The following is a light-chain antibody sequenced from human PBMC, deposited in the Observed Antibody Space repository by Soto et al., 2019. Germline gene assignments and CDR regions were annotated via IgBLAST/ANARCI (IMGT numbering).Light chain of an antibody. CDR2: DAS. V-gene: IGKV3-11*01. CDR3: QQRTNWPIT. CDR1: QSVYTY. J-gene: IGKJ5*01. Sequence: EIVLTQSPATLSLSPWDIASLSCRASQSVYTYFSWYQQKPGQAPRLLIYDASNRATGIPARFNASGSGTDFTLTISDLEPEDVAVYYCQQRTNWPITFGQGTRLEIK.